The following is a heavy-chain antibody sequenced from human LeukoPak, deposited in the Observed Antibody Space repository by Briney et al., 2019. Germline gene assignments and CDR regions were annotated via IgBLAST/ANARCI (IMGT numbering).Heavy chain of an antibody. J-gene: IGHJ4*02. CDR1: GFTFSSYA. CDR3: AKGLDYDFWSGYYIDY. Sequence: PGGSLRLSCAASGFTFSSYAMSCVRQAPGKGLEWVSAISGSGGSTYYADSVKGRFTISRDNSKNTLYLQMNSLRAEDTAVYYCAKGLDYDFWSGYYIDYWGQGTLVTVSS. CDR2: ISGSGGST. V-gene: IGHV3-23*01. D-gene: IGHD3-3*01.